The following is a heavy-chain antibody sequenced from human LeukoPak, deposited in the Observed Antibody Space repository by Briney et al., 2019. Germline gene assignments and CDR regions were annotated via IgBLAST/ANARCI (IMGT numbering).Heavy chain of an antibody. CDR3: ARGHITMVRGVIKDWYFDL. D-gene: IGHD3-10*01. CDR1: GFTVSSNY. J-gene: IGHJ2*01. V-gene: IGHV3-53*01. CDR2: IYSGGST. Sequence: EGSLRLSCAASGFTVSSNYMSWVRQAPGKGLEWASVIYSGGSTYYADSVKGRFTISRDNSKNTLYLQMNSLRAEDTAVYYCARGHITMVRGVIKDWYFDLWGRGTLVTVSS.